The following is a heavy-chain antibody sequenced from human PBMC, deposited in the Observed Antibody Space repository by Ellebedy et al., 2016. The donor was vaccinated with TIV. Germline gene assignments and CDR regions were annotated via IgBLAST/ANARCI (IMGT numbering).Heavy chain of an antibody. J-gene: IGHJ6*02. CDR1: GFTFSNYG. Sequence: GGSLRLXXAASGFTFSNYGMHWVRQTPGKGLEWLSAISSHGRNQFYADSVKGRFTISRDNSKNTLNLEMNSLRPEDTAIYFCAKEVRDFLNAYYDMDVWGRGTTVTVSS. V-gene: IGHV3-30*18. CDR3: AKEVRDFLNAYYDMDV. CDR2: ISSHGRNQ. D-gene: IGHD2-21*01.